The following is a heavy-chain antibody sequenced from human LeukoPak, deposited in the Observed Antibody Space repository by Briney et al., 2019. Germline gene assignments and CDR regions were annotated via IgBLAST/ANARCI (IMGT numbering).Heavy chain of an antibody. CDR1: GGSISSSSYY. V-gene: IGHV4-39*07. Sequence: PSETLSLTCTVSGGSISSSSYYWGWIRQPPGKGLEWIGSIYYSGSTYYNPSLKSRVTISVDTSKNQFSLKLSSVTAADTAVYYCARDEAAYYYDSSGLQGGFQHWGQGTLVTVSS. D-gene: IGHD3-22*01. J-gene: IGHJ1*01. CDR3: ARDEAAYYYDSSGLQGGFQH. CDR2: IYYSGST.